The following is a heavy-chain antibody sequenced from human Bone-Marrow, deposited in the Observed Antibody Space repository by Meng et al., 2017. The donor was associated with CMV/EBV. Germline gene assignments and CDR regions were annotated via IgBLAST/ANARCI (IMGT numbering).Heavy chain of an antibody. CDR3: ARDQVPAATDYYYYGRDV. J-gene: IGHJ6*02. CDR1: GGSISSGDYY. V-gene: IGHV4-30-4*08. D-gene: IGHD2-2*01. Sequence: SETLSLTCTVSGGSISSGDYYWSWIRQPPGKGLEWIGYIYYSGSTYYNPSLKSRVTISVDTSKNQFSLKLSSVTAADTAVYYCARDQVPAATDYYYYGRDVWGQGNTVNV. CDR2: IYYSGST.